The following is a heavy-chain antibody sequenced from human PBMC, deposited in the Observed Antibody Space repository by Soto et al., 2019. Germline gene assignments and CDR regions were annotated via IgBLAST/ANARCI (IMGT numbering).Heavy chain of an antibody. J-gene: IGHJ6*02. CDR3: ARDRGAGQYGMDV. D-gene: IGHD3-10*01. CDR2: ISAYNGDT. CDR1: GYTFTSYG. Sequence: QVQLVQSGAEVKTPGASVKVSCKASGYTFTSYGVSWVRQAPGQGLEWMGWISAYNGDTNYAQKVQGRVTMTTDTSATTTYMELRSLRPDDTAVYYCARDRGAGQYGMDVWGQGTTVTVSS. V-gene: IGHV1-18*01.